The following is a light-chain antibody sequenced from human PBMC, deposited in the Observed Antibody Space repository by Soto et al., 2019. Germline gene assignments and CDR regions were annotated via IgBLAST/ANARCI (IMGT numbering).Light chain of an antibody. V-gene: IGLV2-23*02. CDR1: SSNVGNYNF. J-gene: IGLJ2*01. Sequence: QSALTQPASVSGSPGQSITISCTGTSSNVGNYNFVSWYQQHPGKVPKLMIHDVSKRPSGISNRFSGSKSGNTASLTISGLQAEDEADYSCCSYAGSNNVVFGGGTKLTVL. CDR3: CSYAGSNNVV. CDR2: DVS.